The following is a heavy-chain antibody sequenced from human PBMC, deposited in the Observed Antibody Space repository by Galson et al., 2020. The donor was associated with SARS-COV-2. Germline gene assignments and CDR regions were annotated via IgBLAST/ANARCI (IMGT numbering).Heavy chain of an antibody. Sequence: TGGSLRLSCAASGFTFSSYSMNWVRQAPGKGLEWVSSISSSSSSYIYYADSVKGRFTISRDNAKNSLYLQMNSLRAEDTAVYYCARDSDSWIQLWVDYYYYGMDVWGQGTTVTVSS. CDR2: ISSSSSSYI. D-gene: IGHD5-18*01. CDR1: GFTFSSYS. J-gene: IGHJ6*02. V-gene: IGHV3-21*01. CDR3: ARDSDSWIQLWVDYYYYGMDV.